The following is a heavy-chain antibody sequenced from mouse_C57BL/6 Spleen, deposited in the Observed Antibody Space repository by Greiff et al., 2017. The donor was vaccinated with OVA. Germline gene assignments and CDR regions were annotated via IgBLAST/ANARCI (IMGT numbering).Heavy chain of an antibody. CDR3: VRQEGSSYVWYFDV. J-gene: IGHJ1*03. Sequence: EVNVVESGGGLVQPTGSLKLSCAASGFSFNTYAMNWVRQAPGKGLEWVARIRSKSNNYATYYADSVKVSFTISRDDSESLLNLQMNNLKTVNTAIYYSVRQEGSSYVWYFDVWGTGTTVTVSS. V-gene: IGHV10-1*01. CDR1: GFSFNTYA. D-gene: IGHD1-1*01. CDR2: IRSKSNNYAT.